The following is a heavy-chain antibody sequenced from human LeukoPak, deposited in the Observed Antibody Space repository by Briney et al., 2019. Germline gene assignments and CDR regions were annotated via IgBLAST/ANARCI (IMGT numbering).Heavy chain of an antibody. Sequence: SVKVSCKASGGTFSSYAISWVRQAPGQGLEWMGRIIPILGIANYAQKFQGKVTITADKSTSTAYMELSSLRSEDTAVYYCASFTTPYSSSPDAFDIWGQGTMVTVSS. CDR3: ASFTTPYSSSPDAFDI. CDR2: IIPILGIA. D-gene: IGHD6-6*01. CDR1: GGTFSSYA. V-gene: IGHV1-69*04. J-gene: IGHJ3*02.